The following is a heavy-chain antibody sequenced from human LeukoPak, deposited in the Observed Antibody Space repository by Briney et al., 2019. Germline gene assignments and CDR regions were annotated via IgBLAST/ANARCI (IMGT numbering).Heavy chain of an antibody. Sequence: GASVKVSCKVSGYTLTELSMHWVRQATGQGLEWMGWMNPNSGNTGYAQKFQGRVTITRNTSISTAYMELSSLRSEDTAVYYCARALSSSSWPYYFDYWGQGTLVTVSS. CDR2: MNPNSGNT. D-gene: IGHD6-13*01. CDR1: GYTLTELS. CDR3: ARALSSSSWPYYFDY. V-gene: IGHV1-8*03. J-gene: IGHJ4*02.